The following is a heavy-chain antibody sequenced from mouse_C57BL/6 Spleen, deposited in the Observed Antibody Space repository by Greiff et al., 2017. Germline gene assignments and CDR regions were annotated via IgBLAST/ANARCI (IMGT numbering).Heavy chain of an antibody. J-gene: IGHJ4*01. CDR1: GYTFTNYW. Sequence: VMLVESGAELVRPGTSVKMSCKASGYTFTNYWIGWAKQRPGHGLEWIGDIYPGGGYTNYNEKFKGKATLTVDKSSSTAYMELRSLTSEDTAVYYCARGAYYSNYIYAMDYWGQGTSVTVSS. CDR2: IYPGGGYT. D-gene: IGHD2-5*01. V-gene: IGHV1-63*01. CDR3: ARGAYYSNYIYAMDY.